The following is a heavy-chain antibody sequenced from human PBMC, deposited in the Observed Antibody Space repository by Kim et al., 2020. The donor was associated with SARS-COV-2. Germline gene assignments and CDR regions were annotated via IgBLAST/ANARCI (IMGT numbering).Heavy chain of an antibody. J-gene: IGHJ5*02. D-gene: IGHD3-3*01. CDR3: ARGSSLTIFGVVGWFDP. CDR1: GGSISSYY. CDR2: IYYSGST. Sequence: SETLSLTCTVSGGSISSYYWSWIRQPPGKGLEWIGYIYYSGSTNYNPSLTSRVTISVDTSKNQFSLKLSSVTAADTAVYYCARGSSLTIFGVVGWFDPWGQGTLVTVSS. V-gene: IGHV4-59*01.